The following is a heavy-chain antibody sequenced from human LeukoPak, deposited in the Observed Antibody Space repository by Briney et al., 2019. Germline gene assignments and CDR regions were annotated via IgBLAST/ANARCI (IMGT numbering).Heavy chain of an antibody. D-gene: IGHD5-24*01. CDR2: IYYSGST. V-gene: IGHV4-59*01. J-gene: IGHJ4*02. CDR1: GGSISSYY. CDR3: ARQDGYNAYFDY. Sequence: PSETLSLTCTVSGGSISSYYWSWIRQPPGKGLEWIGYIYYSGSTNYNPSLKSRVTISVDTSKNQFSLKLSSVTAADTAVYYCARQDGYNAYFDYSGQGTLVTVSS.